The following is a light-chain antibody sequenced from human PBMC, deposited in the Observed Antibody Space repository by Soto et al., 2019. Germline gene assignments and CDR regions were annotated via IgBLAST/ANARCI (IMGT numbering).Light chain of an antibody. CDR3: QQYGSSAGYT. Sequence: EIVLTQSPGTLSLSPGERATLSCRASQSVSSSYLAWYQQKPGQAPRLLIYGASSRATGIPDSFSGSGSGTDFTLTISRLEPEDCAVYYCQQYGSSAGYTFGQGTKLEIK. CDR1: QSVSSSY. CDR2: GAS. J-gene: IGKJ2*01. V-gene: IGKV3-20*01.